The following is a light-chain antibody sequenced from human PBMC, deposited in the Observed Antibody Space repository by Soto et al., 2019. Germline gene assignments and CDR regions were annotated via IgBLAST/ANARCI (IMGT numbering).Light chain of an antibody. CDR1: QTVTRN. Sequence: EIVMTQSPASLSVSPGERATLSCRASQTVTRNLAWYQQKPGQAPRLLIYGASTRAAGIPARFSGSGSGTEFTLTISSLRPEDSAVYYCQQYNNWPPATFGQGPKVEIK. V-gene: IGKV3-15*01. CDR3: QQYNNWPPAT. J-gene: IGKJ1*01. CDR2: GAS.